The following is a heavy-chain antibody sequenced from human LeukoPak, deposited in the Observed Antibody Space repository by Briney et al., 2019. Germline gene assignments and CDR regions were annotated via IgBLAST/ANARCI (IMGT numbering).Heavy chain of an antibody. D-gene: IGHD3-3*01. CDR2: IQHDGSSE. CDR1: GFLFSSYG. CDR3: ASGTRTYYDFWSGPPHPYFDY. Sequence: GGSLRLSCAASGFLFSSYGMHWVRQAPGKGLEWVAFIQHDGSSENYADSVKGRFTISRDNSKNTLYLQMNSLRAEDTAVYYCASGTRTYYDFWSGPPHPYFDYWAREPWSPSPQ. J-gene: IGHJ4*02. V-gene: IGHV3-30*02.